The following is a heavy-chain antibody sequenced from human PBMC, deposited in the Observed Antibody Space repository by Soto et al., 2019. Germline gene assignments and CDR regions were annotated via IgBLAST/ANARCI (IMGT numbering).Heavy chain of an antibody. Sequence: ASVKVSCKASGYTFTGYYMHWVRQAPGQGLEWMGWINPNSGGTNYAQKFQGWVTMTRDTSISTAYMELSRLRSDATAVYYCAREMSENAFDIWGQGTMVTVSS. D-gene: IGHD3-3*01. CDR3: AREMSENAFDI. J-gene: IGHJ3*02. CDR2: INPNSGGT. V-gene: IGHV1-2*04. CDR1: GYTFTGYY.